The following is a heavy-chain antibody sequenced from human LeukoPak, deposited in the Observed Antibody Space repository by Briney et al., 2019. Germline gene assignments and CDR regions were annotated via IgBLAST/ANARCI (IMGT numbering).Heavy chain of an antibody. J-gene: IGHJ6*02. CDR2: ISYDGSNK. D-gene: IGHD3-3*01. Sequence: HPGGSLRLSCAASGFTFSSYAMHWVRQAPGKGLEWVAVISYDGSNKYYADSVKGRFTISRDNSKNTLYLQMNSLRAEDTAVYYCARDLYYDFWSGYYHYYYYGMDVWGQGTTVTVS. CDR3: ARDLYYDFWSGYYHYYYYGMDV. V-gene: IGHV3-30-3*01. CDR1: GFTFSSYA.